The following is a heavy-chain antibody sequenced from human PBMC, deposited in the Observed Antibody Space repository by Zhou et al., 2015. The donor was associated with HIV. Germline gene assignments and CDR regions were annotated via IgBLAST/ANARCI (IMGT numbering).Heavy chain of an antibody. CDR3: AREVSSYPGVNTXNYFDP. CDR1: GEKINESF. D-gene: IGHD1-7*01. J-gene: IGHJ5*02. V-gene: IGHV1-3*01. Sequence: QVQLVQSGAVLKRPGASVKISCKASGEKINESFVHWLRQAPGQSLEWVGSVNAGNGDSTFLRTFEGRLTLTSDTSTNSVFLQVDTLTFGDTGIYFCAREVSSYPGVNTXNYFDPWGPGTPGHRFV. CDR2: VNAGNGDS.